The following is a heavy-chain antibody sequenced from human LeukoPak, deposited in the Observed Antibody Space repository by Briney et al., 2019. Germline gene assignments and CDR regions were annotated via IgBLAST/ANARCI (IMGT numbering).Heavy chain of an antibody. CDR3: ARAEGTRRDGDYYYGMDV. CDR1: GFTFSSYS. D-gene: IGHD1-7*01. J-gene: IGHJ6*02. CDR2: ISSSSSYI. Sequence: GGSLRLSCAASGFTFSSYSMNWVRQAPGKGLEWVSSISSSSSYIYYADSVKGRFTISRDNAKNSLYLQMNSLRAEDTAVYYCARAEGTRRDGDYYYGMDVWGQGTTVTVSS. V-gene: IGHV3-21*01.